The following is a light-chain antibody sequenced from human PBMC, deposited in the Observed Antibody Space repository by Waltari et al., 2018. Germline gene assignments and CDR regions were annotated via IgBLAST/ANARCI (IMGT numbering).Light chain of an antibody. CDR3: LQHKTYPWT. J-gene: IGKJ1*01. Sequence: DIQMTQSPSAMSASVGDRVTITCRASQVIGNSLAWFQQKPGKTPERLIYTVSSLQNGVPSRFSGSGSGTEFTLTISSLQPEDFATYYCLQHKTYPWTFGQGTKVEIK. CDR2: TVS. CDR1: QVIGNS. V-gene: IGKV1-17*03.